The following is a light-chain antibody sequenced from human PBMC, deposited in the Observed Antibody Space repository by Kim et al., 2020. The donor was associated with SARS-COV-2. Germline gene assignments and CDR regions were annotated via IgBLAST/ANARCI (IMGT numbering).Light chain of an antibody. V-gene: IGLV2-11*01. CDR3: CSYAGSYSWV. CDR2: DVS. J-gene: IGLJ3*02. Sequence: QSALTQPRSVSGSPGQSVTISCTGTSSDVGGYNYVSWYQQHPGKAPKLMFYDVSKRPSGVPDRFSGSKFANTASLTISGLQAEDEADYCCCSYAGSYSWVFGGGTQLTVL. CDR1: SSDVGGYNY.